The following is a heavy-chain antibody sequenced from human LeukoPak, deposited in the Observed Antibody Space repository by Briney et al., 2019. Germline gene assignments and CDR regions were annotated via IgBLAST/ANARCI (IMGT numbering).Heavy chain of an antibody. D-gene: IGHD1-26*01. J-gene: IGHJ3*02. CDR3: ARDGDDGSQALDAFDI. Sequence: GGSLRLSCAASGFTFSSYGMHWVRQAPGKGLEWVAVIWYDGSNKYYADSVKGRFTISRDNSKNTLYLQMNSLRAEDTAVYYCARDGDDGSQALDAFDIWGQGTMVTVSS. V-gene: IGHV3-33*01. CDR1: GFTFSSYG. CDR2: IWYDGSNK.